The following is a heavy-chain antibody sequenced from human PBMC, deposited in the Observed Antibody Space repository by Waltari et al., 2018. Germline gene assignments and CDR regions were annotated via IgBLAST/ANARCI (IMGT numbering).Heavy chain of an antibody. CDR3: AKSSGSYYEVFDY. D-gene: IGHD1-26*01. Sequence: EVRLVESGGGLVQPGGSLRLSCAASGFAFANYCMSWVRQAPGKGLECVSSISGSGGTTYYADSVKGRFTMSKDNSKNTLFLQMNSLRVDDTADYYCAKSSGSYYEVFDYWGRGTLVTVSS. J-gene: IGHJ4*02. CDR2: ISGSGGTT. V-gene: IGHV3-23*04. CDR1: GFAFANYC.